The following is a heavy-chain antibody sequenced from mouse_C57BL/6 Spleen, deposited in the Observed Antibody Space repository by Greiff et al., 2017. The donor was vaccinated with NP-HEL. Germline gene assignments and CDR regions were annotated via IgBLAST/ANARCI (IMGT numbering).Heavy chain of an antibody. D-gene: IGHD2-1*01. Sequence: QVQLQQPGAELVKPGASVKMSCKASGYTFTSYWITWVKQRPGQGLEWIGDIYPGSGSTNYNEKFKSKATLTVDTSSSTAYMQLSSLTSEDAAVYYCARGGYGNYDWYFDVWGTGTTVTVSS. CDR3: ARGGYGNYDWYFDV. J-gene: IGHJ1*03. CDR2: IYPGSGST. CDR1: GYTFTSYW. V-gene: IGHV1-55*01.